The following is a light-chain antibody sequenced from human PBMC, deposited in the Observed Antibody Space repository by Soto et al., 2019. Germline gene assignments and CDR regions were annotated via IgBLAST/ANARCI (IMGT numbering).Light chain of an antibody. CDR2: YDD. Sequence: QSVLTQPPSVSEAPGQRGTISGSGSNVGNKAVNCYQQLPGKAPKLLLYYDDMLSSGVSDRFSGSKSGTSASLAISGLQNDDDGDYYCAIWDDSVDGWVFGGGTKLTVL. J-gene: IGLJ3*02. V-gene: IGLV1-36*01. CDR3: AIWDDSVDGWV. CDR1: NVGNKA.